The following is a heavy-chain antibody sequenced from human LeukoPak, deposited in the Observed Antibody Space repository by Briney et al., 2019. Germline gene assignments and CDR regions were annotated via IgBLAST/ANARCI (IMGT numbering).Heavy chain of an antibody. CDR3: AKASSNYFYYFEY. V-gene: IGHV3-30*18. CDR1: GFTFSSSD. Sequence: GKSLRLSCAASGFTFSSSDMHWVRQAPGKGLEWVAVISYDATNKYYADSVKGRFTLSRDNSKNTLYLQTNTLRDEDTAVYYCAKASSNYFYYFEYWGQGTLVTVSS. D-gene: IGHD2/OR15-2a*01. J-gene: IGHJ4*02. CDR2: ISYDATNK.